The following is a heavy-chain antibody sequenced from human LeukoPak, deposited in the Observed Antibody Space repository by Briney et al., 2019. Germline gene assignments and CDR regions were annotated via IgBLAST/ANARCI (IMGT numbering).Heavy chain of an antibody. CDR2: IYYSGST. D-gene: IGHD1-26*01. CDR1: GSSISSSSYY. Sequence: KPSETLSLTCTVSGSSISSSSYYWGWIRQPPGKGLEWIGSIYYSGSTYYNPSLKSRVTISVDTSKNQFSLKLSSVTAADTAVYYCARLYSGSFDYWGQGTLVTVSS. CDR3: ARLYSGSFDY. J-gene: IGHJ4*02. V-gene: IGHV4-39*01.